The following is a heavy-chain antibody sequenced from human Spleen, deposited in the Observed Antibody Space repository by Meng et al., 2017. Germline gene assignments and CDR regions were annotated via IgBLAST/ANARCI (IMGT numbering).Heavy chain of an antibody. CDR2: IIPIFGTA. J-gene: IGHJ6*02. Sequence: SVKVSCKASGGTFSSYAISWVRQAPGQGLEWMGGIIPIFGTANYAQKFQGRVTITADKSTSTAYMELSSLRSEDTAVYYCARGPCSGSTSCYSFDYFYGMDVWGQGTAVTVSS. CDR3: ARGPCSGSTSCYSFDYFYGMDV. D-gene: IGHD2-2*01. CDR1: GGTFSSYA. V-gene: IGHV1-69*06.